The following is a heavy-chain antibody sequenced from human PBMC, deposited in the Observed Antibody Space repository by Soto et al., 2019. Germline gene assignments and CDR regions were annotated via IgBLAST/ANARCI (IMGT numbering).Heavy chain of an antibody. CDR1: GGTFSSYA. CDR2: IIPNFGTA. Sequence: GASVKVSCKASGGTFSSYAISWVRQAPGQGLEWMGGIIPNFGTANYAQRFQGRVTITADKSTSTAYMELSSLRSEDTAVYYCARESHDIVVVPATVLGPFTLFDPWGQGTLATVSS. J-gene: IGHJ5*02. D-gene: IGHD2-2*01. V-gene: IGHV1-69*06. CDR3: ARESHDIVVVPATVLGPFTLFDP.